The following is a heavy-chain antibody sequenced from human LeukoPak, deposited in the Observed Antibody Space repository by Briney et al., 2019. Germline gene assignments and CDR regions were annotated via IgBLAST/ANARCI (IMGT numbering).Heavy chain of an antibody. J-gene: IGHJ4*02. D-gene: IGHD3-3*01. Sequence: ASVKVSCKASGYSFTNYYIHWVRQAPGQGLEWMGIINPSGGSSIYPQKFQGRVTMTRDTSTSTVYMELSSLRSEDTAVYYCAIDGVAGVYYFDYRGQGTLVTVSS. CDR3: AIDGVAGVYYFDY. V-gene: IGHV1-46*01. CDR1: GYSFTNYY. CDR2: INPSGGSS.